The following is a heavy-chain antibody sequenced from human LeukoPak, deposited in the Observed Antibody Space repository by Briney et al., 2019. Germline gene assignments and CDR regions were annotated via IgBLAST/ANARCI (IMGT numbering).Heavy chain of an antibody. CDR1: GYTFTSYG. CDR2: ISAYNGNT. V-gene: IGHV1-18*01. CDR3: ARGMRGYSGYVHFDY. D-gene: IGHD5-12*01. J-gene: IGHJ4*02. Sequence: GASVKVSCKASGYTFTSYGISWVRQAPGQGLEWMGWISAYNGNTNYAQKLQGRVTMTTDTSTSTAYMELRSLRSDDTAVYYCARGMRGYSGYVHFDYWGQGTLVTVSS.